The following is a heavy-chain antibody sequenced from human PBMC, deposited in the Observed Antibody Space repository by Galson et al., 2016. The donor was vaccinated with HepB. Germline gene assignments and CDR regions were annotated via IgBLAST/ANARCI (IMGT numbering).Heavy chain of an antibody. V-gene: IGHV2-70*11. J-gene: IGHJ6*02. CDR3: ARIPVTVVRRAKVYYGMDV. D-gene: IGHD3-10*01. CDR2: IDWDDDK. CDR1: GFSLSTSGMC. Sequence: PALVKPTQTLTLTCTFSGFSLSTSGMCVSWIRQPPGKALECLARIDWDDDKYYKTSLKTRLTISKDTSKNQVVLTMTNMDPVETATYYCARIPVTVVRRAKVYYGMDVWGQGTTVSVSS.